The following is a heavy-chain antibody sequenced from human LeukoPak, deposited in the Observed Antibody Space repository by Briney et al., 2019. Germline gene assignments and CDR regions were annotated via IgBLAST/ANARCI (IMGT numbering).Heavy chain of an antibody. D-gene: IGHD1-26*01. CDR2: IMVGGGNT. J-gene: IGHJ6*03. Sequence: GRSLRLSRAAASFSVSNFAMNSVRLPPRNGLEWLSSIMVGGGNTYCADYVNGRVTISRDNSLENLYLHINGLRVEDTATYYCAKSRSGGYHYYYYHMDAWGKGTTVTVSS. V-gene: IGHV3-23*01. CDR1: SFSVSNFA. CDR3: AKSRSGGYHYYYYHMDA.